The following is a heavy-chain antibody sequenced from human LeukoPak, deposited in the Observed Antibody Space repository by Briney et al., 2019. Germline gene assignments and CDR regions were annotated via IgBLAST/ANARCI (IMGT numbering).Heavy chain of an antibody. CDR1: GFTFSSYS. J-gene: IGHJ4*02. Sequence: GGSLRLSCAASGFTFSSYSMNWVRRAPGKGLEWVSHISTGSSTIYYADSVKGRFTISRDNAKNSLYLQMNSLRAEDTAVYYCARFALKTPPTDWGQGTLVTVSS. V-gene: IGHV3-48*01. CDR2: ISTGSSTI. CDR3: ARFALKTPPTD.